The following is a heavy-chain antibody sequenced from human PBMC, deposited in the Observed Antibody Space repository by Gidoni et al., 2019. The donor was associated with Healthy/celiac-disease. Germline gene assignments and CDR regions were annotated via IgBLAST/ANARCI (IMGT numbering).Heavy chain of an antibody. CDR3: AKDLIQADAFDI. V-gene: IGHV3-9*01. CDR1: GFTFDDYA. J-gene: IGHJ3*02. Sequence: EVQLVESGGGLVQPGRSLRLSCAASGFTFDDYAMHWVRQAPGKGLEWVSGISWNSGSIGYADSVKGRFTISRDNAKNSLYLQMNSLRAEDTALYYCAKDLIQADAFDIWGQGTMVTVSS. CDR2: ISWNSGSI. D-gene: IGHD5-18*01.